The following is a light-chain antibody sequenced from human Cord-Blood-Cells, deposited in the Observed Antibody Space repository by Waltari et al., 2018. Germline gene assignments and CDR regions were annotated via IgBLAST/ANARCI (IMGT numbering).Light chain of an antibody. V-gene: IGKV1-33*01. J-gene: IGKJ2*01. CDR3: QQYDNLPPYT. CDR1: QAISNS. Sequence: DIQMTQSPSSLSASVGDRVTITCQASQAISNSLNWYQQKPGKAPKLLIYDASNLETGVPARFSGSGSGTDFTFTISSLQPEDIATYYCQQYDNLPPYTFGQGTKLEIK. CDR2: DAS.